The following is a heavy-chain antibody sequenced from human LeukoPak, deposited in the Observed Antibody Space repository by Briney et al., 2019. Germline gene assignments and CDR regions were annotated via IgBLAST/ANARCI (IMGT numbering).Heavy chain of an antibody. J-gene: IGHJ4*02. D-gene: IGHD5-24*01. V-gene: IGHV3-7*04. CDR3: TRVGYIDEGIDY. CDR1: GFTFGSYW. CDR2: IKQDGSKK. Sequence: GGSLRLSCAASGFTFGSYWMTWVRQAPGKGLEWVANIKQDGSKKSYVDSVKGRFTISRDNAKNSLYLQMNSLRAEDTAIYYCTRVGYIDEGIDYWGQGTLVTVSS.